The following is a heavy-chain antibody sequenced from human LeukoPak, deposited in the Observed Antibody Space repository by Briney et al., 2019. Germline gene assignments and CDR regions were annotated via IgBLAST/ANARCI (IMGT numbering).Heavy chain of an antibody. D-gene: IGHD2-15*01. CDR2: ISWNRNSI. V-gene: IGHV3-9*01. CDR3: VKDGNCSGGSCHPWYFDH. CDR1: GFTFNDYT. Sequence: PGGSLRLSCAASGFTFNDYTMHWVRQTPGKGLGWVSGISWNRNSIAYADSVRGRFTISRDNAKNSLYLQMNSLRAEDTALYYCVKDGNCSGGSCHPWYFDHWGQGTLVTVSS. J-gene: IGHJ4*02.